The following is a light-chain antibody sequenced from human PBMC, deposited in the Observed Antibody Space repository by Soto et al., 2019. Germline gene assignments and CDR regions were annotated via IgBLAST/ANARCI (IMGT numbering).Light chain of an antibody. CDR2: AAS. J-gene: IGKJ4*01. Sequence: DIQLTQSPSVLSASVGDRVTITCRASQAINTYLAWYQHQPGKAPNLLIYAASTLESGVPSRFSGSGSGTEFTLTVTSLQPADFATYYCQHIDTFRLTFGGGTKVELK. V-gene: IGKV1-9*01. CDR1: QAINTY. CDR3: QHIDTFRLT.